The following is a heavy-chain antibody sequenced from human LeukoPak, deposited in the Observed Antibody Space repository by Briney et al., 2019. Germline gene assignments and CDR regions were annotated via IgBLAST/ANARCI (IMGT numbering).Heavy chain of an antibody. CDR3: ARDISRYRGYYYYMDV. CDR1: GFTFSSYA. Sequence: GRSLRLSCAASGFTFSSYAMHWVRQAPGKGLEWVAVISYDGGNKYYADSVKGRFTISRDNSKNTLYLQMNSLRAEDTAVYYCARDISRYRGYYYYMDVWGKGTTVTVSS. D-gene: IGHD3-10*01. CDR2: ISYDGGNK. V-gene: IGHV3-30-3*01. J-gene: IGHJ6*03.